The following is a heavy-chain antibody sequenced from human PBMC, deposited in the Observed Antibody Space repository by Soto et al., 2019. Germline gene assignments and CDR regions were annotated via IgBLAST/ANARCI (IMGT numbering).Heavy chain of an antibody. D-gene: IGHD4-17*01. Sequence: QVQLVQSGAEVKKPGASVKVSCKASGYTFTSYYMHWVRQAPGQGLEWMGIINPSGGSTSYAQKFQGRITMSRDTSTSNVYMELSSLRSEDTAVYYCARAPGHYGDQRAEYFQHWGQGTLVTVSS. J-gene: IGHJ1*01. V-gene: IGHV1-46*03. CDR2: INPSGGST. CDR3: ARAPGHYGDQRAEYFQH. CDR1: GYTFTSYY.